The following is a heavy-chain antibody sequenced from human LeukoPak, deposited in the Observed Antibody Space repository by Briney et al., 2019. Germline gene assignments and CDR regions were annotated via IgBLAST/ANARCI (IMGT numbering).Heavy chain of an antibody. CDR1: GYTFTGYY. J-gene: IGHJ3*02. V-gene: IGHV1-2*02. CDR2: INPSSGGT. Sequence: GASVKVSCKASGYTFTGYYMHWVRQAPGQGLEWMGWINPSSGGTNYAQKFQGRVTMTRDTSISTAYMELSRLRSDDTAVYYCARESFWGLRAFDIWGQGAMVTVSS. CDR3: ARESFWGLRAFDI. D-gene: IGHD2-21*01.